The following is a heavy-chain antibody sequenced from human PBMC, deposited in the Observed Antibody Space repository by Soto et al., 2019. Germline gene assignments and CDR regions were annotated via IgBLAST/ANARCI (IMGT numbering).Heavy chain of an antibody. CDR1: GGSVSSSSYY. D-gene: IGHD2-15*01. Sequence: QVQLQESGPGQVKPSETLSLTCAVSGGSVSSSSYYWSWIRQPPGKGLEWIGHIYFSGSTNYNPSLKSRVTISVDTSKNQFSLKVSSVTAADTAVYYCARWRGSGAYLDYWGQGTLVTASS. CDR2: IYFSGST. V-gene: IGHV4-61*01. J-gene: IGHJ4*02. CDR3: ARWRGSGAYLDY.